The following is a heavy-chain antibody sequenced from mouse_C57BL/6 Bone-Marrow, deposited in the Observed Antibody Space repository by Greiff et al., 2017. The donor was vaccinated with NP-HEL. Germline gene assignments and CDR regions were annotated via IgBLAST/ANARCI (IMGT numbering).Heavy chain of an antibody. V-gene: IGHV2-2*01. D-gene: IGHD1-1*02. Sequence: VQLVESGPGLVQPSQSLSITCTVSGFSLTSYGVHWVRQSPGKGLEWLGVIWSGGSTDYNAAFISRLSISKDNSKSQVFFKMNSLQADDTAIYNCTRGYYAHFIMDYWGQGTSVTVSS. CDR3: TRGYYAHFIMDY. CDR1: GFSLTSYG. J-gene: IGHJ4*01. CDR2: IWSGGST.